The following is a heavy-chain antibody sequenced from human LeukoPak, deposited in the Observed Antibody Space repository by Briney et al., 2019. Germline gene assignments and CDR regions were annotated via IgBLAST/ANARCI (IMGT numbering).Heavy chain of an antibody. D-gene: IGHD1/OR15-1a*01. V-gene: IGHV3-7*03. CDR1: GFPFSNSW. CDR2: IKSDGSGI. Sequence: GGSLRLSCAVSGFPFSNSWMYWVRQAPGKGLEGVANIKSDGSGISYVDSVKGRFIISRDNARNSLYLQMNSLRIEDTAVYFCAGGNSMDVWGKGTAVTVSS. CDR3: AGGNSMDV. J-gene: IGHJ6*04.